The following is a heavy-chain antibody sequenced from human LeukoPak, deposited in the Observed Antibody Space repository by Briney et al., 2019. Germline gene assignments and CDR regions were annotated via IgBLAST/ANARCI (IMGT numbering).Heavy chain of an antibody. CDR1: GFTFSSYA. D-gene: IGHD4-23*01. J-gene: IGHJ4*02. V-gene: IGHV3-30*04. CDR3: AKPTTVLTSYYFDY. Sequence: GRSLRLSCAASGFTFSSYAMNWVRQAPGKGLEWVAVISNDGSNKYYADSVKGRFTISRDNSKNTLYLQMNNLRAEDTAVYYCAKPTTVLTSYYFDYWGQGTLVTVSS. CDR2: ISNDGSNK.